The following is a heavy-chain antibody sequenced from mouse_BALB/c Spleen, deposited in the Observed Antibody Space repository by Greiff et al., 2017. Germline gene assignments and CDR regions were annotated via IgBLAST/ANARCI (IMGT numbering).Heavy chain of an antibody. J-gene: IGHJ1*01. V-gene: IGHV14-3*02. CDR3: ARAKFITTAGGYFDV. CDR1: GFNINDTY. D-gene: IGHD1-2*01. Sequence: VQLQQSGAELVKPGASVKLSCTASGFNINDTYMHWVKQRPEQGLEWIGRIDPANGNTKYDPKFQGKATITADTSSNTAYLQLSSLTSEDTAVYYCARAKFITTAGGYFDVWGAGTTVTVSS. CDR2: IDPANGNT.